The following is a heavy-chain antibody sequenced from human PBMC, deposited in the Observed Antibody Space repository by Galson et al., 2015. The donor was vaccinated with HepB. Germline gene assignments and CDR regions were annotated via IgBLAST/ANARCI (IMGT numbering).Heavy chain of an antibody. Sequence: SLRLSCAASGFTFSSYAMHWVRQAPGKGLEWVAVISYEGDNQYYADSVKGRFTISRDNSKNTLYLQMNSLRGEDTAVYYCARDQMRAPVVRRNWFDPWGQGTLVTVSS. CDR2: ISYEGDNQ. D-gene: IGHD4-23*01. V-gene: IGHV3-30*04. J-gene: IGHJ5*02. CDR3: ARDQMRAPVVRRNWFDP. CDR1: GFTFSSYA.